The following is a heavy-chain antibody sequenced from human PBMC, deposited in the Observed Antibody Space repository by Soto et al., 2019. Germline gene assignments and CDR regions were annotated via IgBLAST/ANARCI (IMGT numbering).Heavy chain of an antibody. CDR2: ISSSSSTI. J-gene: IGHJ6*03. CDR3: ASLPYPGSSSSIYYYYYMDV. V-gene: IGHV3-48*01. Sequence: GGSLRLSCAASGFTFSSYSMNWVRQAPGKGLEWVSYISSSSSTIYYPNSVKGLFTISRDNAKNSLYLQMNSLRAADTAVYYCASLPYPGSSSSIYYYYYMDVWGKGTTVTVSS. CDR1: GFTFSSYS. D-gene: IGHD6-6*01.